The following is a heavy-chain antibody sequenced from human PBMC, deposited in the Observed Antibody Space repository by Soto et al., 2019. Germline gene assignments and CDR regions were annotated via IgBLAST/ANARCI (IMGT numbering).Heavy chain of an antibody. CDR3: AKDGFVYSSSWYTNWFDP. Sequence: QVQLVESGGGMVQPGRSLRLSCAASGFTFSSYGMHWVRQAPGKGLEWVAVISYDGSNKYYADSVKGRFTISRDNSKNTLYLQMNSLRAEDTAVYYCAKDGFVYSSSWYTNWFDPWGQGTLVTVSS. J-gene: IGHJ5*02. V-gene: IGHV3-30*18. CDR1: GFTFSSYG. D-gene: IGHD6-13*01. CDR2: ISYDGSNK.